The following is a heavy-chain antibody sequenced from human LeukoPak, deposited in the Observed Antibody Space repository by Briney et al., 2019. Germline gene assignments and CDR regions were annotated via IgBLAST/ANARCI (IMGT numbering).Heavy chain of an antibody. CDR2: IWYDGSNK. CDR1: GFTFSSYG. V-gene: IGHV3-33*01. Sequence: GGSLRLSCAASGFTFSSYGMHWVRQAPGKGLEWVAVIWYDGSNKYYADSVKGRFTISRDNSKNTLYLQMNSLRAEDTAVYYCARDRGSGWFPRRPGPTYYFDYWGQGTLVTVSS. CDR3: ARDRGSGWFPRRPGPTYYFDY. J-gene: IGHJ4*02. D-gene: IGHD6-19*01.